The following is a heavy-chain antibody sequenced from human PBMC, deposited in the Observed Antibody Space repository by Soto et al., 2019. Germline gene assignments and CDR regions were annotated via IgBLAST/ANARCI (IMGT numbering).Heavy chain of an antibody. Sequence: GGSLRLSCAASGFTFSSYWMSWVRQAPGKGLEWVANIKQDGSEKYYVDSVKGRFTISRDNAKNSLYLQMNSLRAEDTAVYYCARDKQQLVTTPYYYYGMDVWGQGTTVTVSS. J-gene: IGHJ6*02. V-gene: IGHV3-7*03. CDR2: IKQDGSEK. D-gene: IGHD6-13*01. CDR1: GFTFSSYW. CDR3: ARDKQQLVTTPYYYYGMDV.